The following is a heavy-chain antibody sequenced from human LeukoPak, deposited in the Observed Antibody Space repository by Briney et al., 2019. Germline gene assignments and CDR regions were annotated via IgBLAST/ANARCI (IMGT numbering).Heavy chain of an antibody. J-gene: IGHJ4*02. Sequence: PSETLSLTCTVPGGSISSGNYYWSWIRQPAGKGLEWIGRVYTSGSTNYNPSLKSRVTISVDTSKNQFSLRLSSVTAADTAVYYCATEALTPVGTRPRDYFDYWGQGTLVTVSS. CDR2: VYTSGST. D-gene: IGHD4-23*01. CDR1: GGSISSGNYY. CDR3: ATEALTPVGTRPRDYFDY. V-gene: IGHV4-61*02.